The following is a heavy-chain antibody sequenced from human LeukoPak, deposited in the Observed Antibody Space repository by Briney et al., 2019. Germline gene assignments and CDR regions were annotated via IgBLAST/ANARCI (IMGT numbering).Heavy chain of an antibody. CDR3: ARNRNDYGDYVYDY. V-gene: IGHV3-48*03. J-gene: IGHJ4*02. D-gene: IGHD4-17*01. Sequence: GGSLRLSCAASGFSFSSYEMNWVRQAPGKGLEWISYISASGTLTHYADSVKGRFTISRDNAKNSLYLQMNSLRAEDTAVYYCARNRNDYGDYVYDYWGQGTLVTVSS. CDR2: ISASGTLT. CDR1: GFSFSSYE.